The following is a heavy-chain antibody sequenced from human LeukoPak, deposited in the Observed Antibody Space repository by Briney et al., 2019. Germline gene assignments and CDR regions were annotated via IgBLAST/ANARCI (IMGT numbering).Heavy chain of an antibody. CDR1: GYTFTSYD. CDR3: ARGNXPVRYXXYXMDV. Sequence: GASVKVSFKASGYTFTSYDINWVRQATGQGLEWMGWMNPNSGDTGYPQKFQGRVTMTRNTSISTAYMELSSLRSEDTAVYYCARGNXPVRYXXYXMDVWGQGTTVTVS. CDR2: MNPNSGDT. J-gene: IGHJ6*02. V-gene: IGHV1-8*01.